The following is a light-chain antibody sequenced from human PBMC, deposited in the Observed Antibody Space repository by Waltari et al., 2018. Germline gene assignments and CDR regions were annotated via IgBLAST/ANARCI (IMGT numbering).Light chain of an antibody. CDR2: KAS. Sequence: DIQMTHSPSSLSASVGDRVTITCRASQGISSWLAWYQQKSGKAPKFLIYKASSLQSGVPSRFGGSGSGTDFTLTISSLQPEDFATYYCQQYNSAPFTFGPGTKLDIK. CDR1: QGISSW. CDR3: QQYNSAPFT. V-gene: IGKV1D-16*01. J-gene: IGKJ3*01.